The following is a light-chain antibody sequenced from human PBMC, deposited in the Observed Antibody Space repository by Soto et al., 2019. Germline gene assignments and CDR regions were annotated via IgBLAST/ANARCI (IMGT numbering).Light chain of an antibody. J-gene: IGKJ2*01. Sequence: EIVMTQSPATLSVSPGERATLSCRASQSVSSNLAWYQHKPGQAPRFLIYGASTRATGVPARFSGSGSGTEFTLTISSLQSEDFAIYYCQQYNSWPLFTFGQGTKL. CDR3: QQYNSWPLFT. CDR1: QSVSSN. CDR2: GAS. V-gene: IGKV3-15*01.